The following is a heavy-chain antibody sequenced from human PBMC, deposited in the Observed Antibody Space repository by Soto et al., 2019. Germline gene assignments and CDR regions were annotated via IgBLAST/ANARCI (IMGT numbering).Heavy chain of an antibody. J-gene: IGHJ5*02. CDR1: GDSISSSY. Sequence: QVQLQESGPGLVEPSETLSLTCSVSGDSISSSYWSWIRQPPGKGLEWIGYIYYSGSTNYNPSLKSRVTISLDTSKNQFSLKVSSVTAADTDVYYCARGDDWFDPWGQGTLVTVSS. CDR3: ARGDDWFDP. CDR2: IYYSGST. V-gene: IGHV4-59*01.